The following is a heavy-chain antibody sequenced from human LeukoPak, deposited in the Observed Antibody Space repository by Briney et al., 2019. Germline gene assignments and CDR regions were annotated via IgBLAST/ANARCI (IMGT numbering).Heavy chain of an antibody. CDR1: GISFSSYG. J-gene: IGHJ6*02. V-gene: IGHV3-30*18. Sequence: QTGGSLRLSCAASGISFSSYGMHWVRQAPGKGLEWVALISFDGSNKYYAHSVKRRFTISRDNSKNTLYLQMNSLRPEDTAVYYCAKVLPPNYISGYGLDVWGQGTTVTVSS. CDR2: ISFDGSNK. CDR3: AKVLPPNYISGYGLDV. D-gene: IGHD6-19*01.